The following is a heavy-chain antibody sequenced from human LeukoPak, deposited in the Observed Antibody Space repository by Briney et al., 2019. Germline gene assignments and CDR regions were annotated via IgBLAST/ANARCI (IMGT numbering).Heavy chain of an antibody. CDR3: GRFGYVSAVDP. J-gene: IGHJ5*02. V-gene: IGHV3-7*01. CDR1: GFAFSSYW. Sequence: GGSLRLSCGASGFAFSSYWMTWLRQAPGKGLEFVANIEPAGSATYYADSVKGRFTISRDNTRNLLYLQMNRLTAEDSAVYHCGRFGYVSAVDPWGQGALVTVSS. CDR2: IEPAGSAT. D-gene: IGHD2-15*01.